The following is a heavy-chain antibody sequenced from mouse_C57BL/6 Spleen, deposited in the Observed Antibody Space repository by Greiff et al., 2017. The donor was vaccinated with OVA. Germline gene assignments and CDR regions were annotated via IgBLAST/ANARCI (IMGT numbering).Heavy chain of an antibody. J-gene: IGHJ1*03. V-gene: IGHV1-53*01. Sequence: QVQLQQSGTELVKPGASVKLSCKASGYTFTSYWMHWVKQRPGQGLEWIGNINPSNGGTNYNEKFKSKATLTVDKSSSTAYMQLSSLTSEDSAVYYCARKGYGNYVLDVWGTGTTVTVSS. CDR3: ARKGYGNYVLDV. CDR2: INPSNGGT. D-gene: IGHD2-1*01. CDR1: GYTFTSYW.